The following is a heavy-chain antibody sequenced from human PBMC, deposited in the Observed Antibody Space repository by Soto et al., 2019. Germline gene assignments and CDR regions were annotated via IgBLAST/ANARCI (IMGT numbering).Heavy chain of an antibody. CDR1: GGSISSYY. Sequence: SETLSLTCTVSGGSISSYYWSWIRQPPGKGLEWIGYIYYSGSTNYNPSLKSRVTISVDTSKNQFSLKLSSVTAADTAVYYCARVTGTTYYDFWSGYPHNWFDPWGQGTLVTV. J-gene: IGHJ5*02. CDR3: ARVTGTTYYDFWSGYPHNWFDP. V-gene: IGHV4-59*01. CDR2: IYYSGST. D-gene: IGHD3-3*01.